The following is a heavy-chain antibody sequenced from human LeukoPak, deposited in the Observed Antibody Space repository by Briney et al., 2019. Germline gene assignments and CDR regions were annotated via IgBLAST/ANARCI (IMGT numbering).Heavy chain of an antibody. V-gene: IGHV1-69*05. D-gene: IGHD5-24*01. J-gene: IGHJ6*03. Sequence: ASVTVSCKASGGTFSSYAISWVRQAPGQGLEWMGGIIPIFGTANYAQKFQGRVTITTDESTSTAYMELSSLRSEDTAVYYCARSGPQLHYMDVWGKGTTVTVSS. CDR1: GGTFSSYA. CDR3: ARSGPQLHYMDV. CDR2: IIPIFGTA.